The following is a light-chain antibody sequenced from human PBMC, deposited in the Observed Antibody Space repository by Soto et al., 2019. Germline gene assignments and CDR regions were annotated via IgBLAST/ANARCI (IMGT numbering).Light chain of an antibody. Sequence: DIVVTQSPGILSVSPGDRATLSCRASQSVGSNLAWYQQKPGKAPTLLIYAASTRATGLPARFSGSGSGTAFTLPISSLQSEDFAVYYCQEYSKWPLFTFGPGTRVDIK. CDR1: QSVGSN. CDR2: AAS. V-gene: IGKV3-15*01. J-gene: IGKJ3*01. CDR3: QEYSKWPLFT.